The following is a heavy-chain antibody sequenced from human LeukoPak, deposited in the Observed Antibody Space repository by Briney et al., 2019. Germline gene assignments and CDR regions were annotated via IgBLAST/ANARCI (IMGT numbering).Heavy chain of an antibody. D-gene: IGHD1-1*01. V-gene: IGHV3-49*04. Sequence: GGSLRPSCTVSGLPFSDYAFSWVRQSPGKGLEWVGFIRISTYGATTEYSAPAKDRFTISRDDSRSLAYLQMNNLKMEDTAVYYCATHRLESHDIQFDYWGQGAPVIVSS. J-gene: IGHJ4*02. CDR1: GLPFSDYA. CDR3: ATHRLESHDIQFDY. CDR2: IRISTYGATT.